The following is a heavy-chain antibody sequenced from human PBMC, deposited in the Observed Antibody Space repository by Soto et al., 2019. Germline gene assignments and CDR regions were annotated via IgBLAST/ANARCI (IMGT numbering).Heavy chain of an antibody. V-gene: IGHV4-30-4*01. CDR3: SKDPTDYDSSGSFEY. J-gene: IGHJ4*02. CDR2: IYYSGST. CDR1: GGSISSGDYY. D-gene: IGHD3-22*01. Sequence: QVQLQESGPGLVKPSQTLSLTCTVSGGSISSGDYYWSWIRQPPGKGPEWIGYIYYSGSTYYNPSLQSRVIIAVDTSKIQFAIKLCSVTAAATSVYYCSKDPTDYDSSGSFEYWGQGTLVTVSS.